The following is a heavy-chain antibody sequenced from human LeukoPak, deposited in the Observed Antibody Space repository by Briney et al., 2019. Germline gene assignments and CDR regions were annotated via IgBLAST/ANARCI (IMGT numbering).Heavy chain of an antibody. V-gene: IGHV3-11*01. CDR3: ARSIGYYYTMDV. CDR2: ISGSGSDL. Sequence: TGGSLRLSCVACGFSFSDYYMSWIRQAPGRGLEWISYISGSGSDLYYAGSVKGRFTISRDNANNSLYLQMNSLRAEDTAVYYCARSIGYYYTMDVWGQGTTVTVSS. D-gene: IGHD3-22*01. J-gene: IGHJ6*02. CDR1: GFSFSDYY.